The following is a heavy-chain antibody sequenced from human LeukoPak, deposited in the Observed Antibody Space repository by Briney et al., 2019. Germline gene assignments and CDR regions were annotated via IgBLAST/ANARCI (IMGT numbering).Heavy chain of an antibody. J-gene: IGHJ6*03. CDR3: VKFRGIQHYNYHMDV. CDR2: ISGSGGST. CDR1: GFTFSSYA. V-gene: IGHV3-23*01. Sequence: GGSLRLSCVASGFTFSSYAMSWVRQAPGKGLEWVSGISGSGGSTYHADSVRGRLTVSRDNSKNTLYLQMNSLRAEDAAVYYCVKFRGIQHYNYHMDVWGKGTTVTVSS. D-gene: IGHD3-10*01.